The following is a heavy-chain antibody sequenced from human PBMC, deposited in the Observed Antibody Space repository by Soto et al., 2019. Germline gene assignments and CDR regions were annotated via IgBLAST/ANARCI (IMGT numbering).Heavy chain of an antibody. CDR1: GYTFTSYD. J-gene: IGHJ6*02. CDR3: ARRMYYDFWSGYYNAYYYYGMDV. D-gene: IGHD3-3*01. V-gene: IGHV1-8*01. Sequence: SVKVSCKASGYTFTSYDINWVRQATVQGLEWMGWMNPNSGNTGYAQKFQGRVTMTRNTSISTAYMELSSLRSEDTAVYYCARRMYYDFWSGYYNAYYYYGMDVWGQGTTVTVSS. CDR2: MNPNSGNT.